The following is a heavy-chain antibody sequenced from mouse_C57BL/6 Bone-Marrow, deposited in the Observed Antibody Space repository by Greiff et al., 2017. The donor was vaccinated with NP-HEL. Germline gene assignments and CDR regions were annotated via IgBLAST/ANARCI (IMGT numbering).Heavy chain of an antibody. Sequence: QVQLQQPGAELVKPGASVKMSCKASGYTFTSYWITWVKQRPGQGLEWIGDIYPGSGSTNYNEKFKSKATLTVDTSSSTAYMQLSSLTSEDSAVYDCARRATTVVATTHFDYWGQGTTLTVSS. J-gene: IGHJ2*01. CDR3: ARRATTVVATTHFDY. CDR2: IYPGSGST. V-gene: IGHV1-55*01. CDR1: GYTFTSYW. D-gene: IGHD1-1*01.